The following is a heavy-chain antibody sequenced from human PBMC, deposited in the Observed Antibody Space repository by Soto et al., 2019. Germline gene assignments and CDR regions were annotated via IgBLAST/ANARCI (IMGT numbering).Heavy chain of an antibody. V-gene: IGHV3-23*01. Sequence: VGSLRLSCVASGFTFSSSAMNWVRQAPGKGLEWVSTISGSGVAKYYADSVKGRFTISRDNSNNTVSLQMNSLRAEDAAVYYCAKDRSPGATTWNVYWGQGTLVTVSS. D-gene: IGHD1-26*01. CDR3: AKDRSPGATTWNVY. J-gene: IGHJ4*02. CDR1: GFTFSSSA. CDR2: ISGSGVAK.